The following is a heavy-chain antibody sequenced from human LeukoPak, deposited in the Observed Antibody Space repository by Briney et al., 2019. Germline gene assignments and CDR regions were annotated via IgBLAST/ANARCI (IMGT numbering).Heavy chain of an antibody. CDR3: AKFWSGYYIGGWYFDY. J-gene: IGHJ4*02. Sequence: QTGGSLRLSCAASGFTFSSYAMSWVRQAPGKGLEWVSAISGSGGSTYYADSVKGRFTISRDNSKNTLYLQMNSLRAEDTAVYYCAKFWSGYYIGGWYFDYWGQGTLVTVSS. CDR2: ISGSGGST. V-gene: IGHV3-23*01. D-gene: IGHD3-3*01. CDR1: GFTFSSYA.